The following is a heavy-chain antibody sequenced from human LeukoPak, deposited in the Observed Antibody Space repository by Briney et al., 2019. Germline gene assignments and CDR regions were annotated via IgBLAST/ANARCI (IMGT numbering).Heavy chain of an antibody. D-gene: IGHD3-22*01. CDR1: GGSFSGYY. J-gene: IGHJ6*02. CDR3: ARDPYDSSGHYGMDV. Sequence: SETLSLTCAVYGGSFSGYYWSWIRQPPGKGLEWIGEINHSGSTNYNPSLKSRVTISVDTSRNQFSLKLSSVTAADPAVYYCARDPYDSSGHYGMDVWGQGTTVTVSS. V-gene: IGHV4-34*01. CDR2: INHSGST.